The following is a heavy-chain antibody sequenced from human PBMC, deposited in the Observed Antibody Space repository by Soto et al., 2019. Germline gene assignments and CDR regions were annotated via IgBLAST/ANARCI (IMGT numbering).Heavy chain of an antibody. J-gene: IGHJ5*02. CDR2: INHSGST. CDR3: ARTRPGGMTVGGGIVT. Sequence: QVQLQQWGAGLLKPSETLSLTCAVYGGSFSGYYWSWIRQPPGKGLEWIGEINHSGSTNYNPSLKHRVTISVDTSKNQFALKLSSVTAADTAVYYCARTRPGGMTVGGGIVTWGQGTLVTVSS. D-gene: IGHD3-16*02. V-gene: IGHV4-34*01. CDR1: GGSFSGYY.